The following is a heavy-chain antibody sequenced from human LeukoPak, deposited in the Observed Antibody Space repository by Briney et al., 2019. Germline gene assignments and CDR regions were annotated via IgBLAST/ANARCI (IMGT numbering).Heavy chain of an antibody. J-gene: IGHJ4*02. CDR1: GGSFSGYY. CDR3: ARHEFDSGSLPYFDY. V-gene: IGHV4-59*08. Sequence: SETLSLTCAVNGGSFSGYYWSWIRQPPGKGLEWIGYIYYSGSTNYNPSLKSRVTISVDTSKNQFSLKLSAVTAADTAVYYCARHEFDSGSLPYFDYWGQGILVTVSS. CDR2: IYYSGST. D-gene: IGHD3-10*01.